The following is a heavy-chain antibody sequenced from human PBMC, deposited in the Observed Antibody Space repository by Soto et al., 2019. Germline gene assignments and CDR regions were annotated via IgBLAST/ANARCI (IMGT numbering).Heavy chain of an antibody. Sequence: SETLSLTCTVSGGSISSSSYYWGWIRQPPGKGLWWIGSIYYSGSTYYNPSLKSRLTISVDTSKNQFSLELSSVTAADTAVYYCARYGDYDFDPWGQGTLVTVSS. D-gene: IGHD4-17*01. CDR1: GGSISSSSYY. CDR2: IYYSGST. J-gene: IGHJ5*02. CDR3: ARYGDYDFDP. V-gene: IGHV4-39*01.